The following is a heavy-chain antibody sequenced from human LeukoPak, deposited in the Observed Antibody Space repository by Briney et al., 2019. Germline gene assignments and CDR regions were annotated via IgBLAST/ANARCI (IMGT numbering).Heavy chain of an antibody. CDR1: GFTFSDHY. Sequence: PGGSLRLSCAASGFTFSDHYMDLVRQAPGKGLEWVGRSRNKANSYTTEYAASVKGRFTVSRDDSKNSLYLQMNSLKTEDTAVDFCARNYYDSSRYYADYWGQGTLVTVSS. J-gene: IGHJ4*02. V-gene: IGHV3-72*01. CDR2: SRNKANSYTT. D-gene: IGHD3-22*01. CDR3: ARNYYDSSRYYADY.